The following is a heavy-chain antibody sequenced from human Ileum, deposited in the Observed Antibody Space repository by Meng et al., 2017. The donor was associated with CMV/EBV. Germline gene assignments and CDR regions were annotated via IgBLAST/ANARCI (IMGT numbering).Heavy chain of an antibody. D-gene: IGHD6-6*01. J-gene: IGHJ4*02. CDR1: GYIFIDYY. Sequence: ASVKVSCKASGYIFIDYYIYWVRQAPGQGLEWMGWINPNNGGTNYEQNFQGRVTMTGDTSSNTASMELNRMTCDDTAVYYCARGHSTSSSFDYWGQGTVVTVSS. CDR3: ARGHSTSSSFDY. CDR2: INPNNGGT. V-gene: IGHV1-2*02.